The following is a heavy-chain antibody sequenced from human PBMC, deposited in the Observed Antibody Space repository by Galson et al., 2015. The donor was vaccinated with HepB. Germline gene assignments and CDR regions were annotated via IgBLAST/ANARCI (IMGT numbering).Heavy chain of an antibody. CDR2: ISYDGSNK. CDR3: ARPREDYYGSGSYFGY. D-gene: IGHD3-10*01. V-gene: IGHV3-30-3*01. J-gene: IGHJ4*02. CDR1: GFTFSSYA. Sequence: SLRLSCAASGFTFSSYAMHWVRQAPGKGLEWVAVISYDGSNKYYADSVKGRFTISRDNSKNTLYLQMNSLRAEDTAVYYCARPREDYYGSGSYFGYWGQGTLVTVSS.